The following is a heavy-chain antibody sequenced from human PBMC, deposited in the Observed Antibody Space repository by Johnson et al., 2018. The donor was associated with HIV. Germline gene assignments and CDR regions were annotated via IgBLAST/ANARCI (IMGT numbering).Heavy chain of an antibody. V-gene: IGHV3-30*04. D-gene: IGHD2-21*02. CDR2: ISYDGSNK. CDR3: ARDAEEYCGGDCYLWGLGAFDI. CDR1: GFTFSSYA. Sequence: QVQLVESGGGVVQPGRSLRLSCAASGFTFSSYAMHWVRQAPGKGLEWVAVISYDGSNKYYADSVKGRFTISRDNSKNTLYLQMNSLRSEDTAVYYCARDAEEYCGGDCYLWGLGAFDIWGQGTMVTVSS. J-gene: IGHJ3*02.